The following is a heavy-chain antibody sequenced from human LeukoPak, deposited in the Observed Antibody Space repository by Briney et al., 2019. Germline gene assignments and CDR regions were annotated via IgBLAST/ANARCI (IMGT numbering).Heavy chain of an antibody. Sequence: ASVKVSCKASGGTFSSYAISWVRQAPGQGLEWMGGIIPIFGTANYAQKLQGRVTMTTDTSTSTAYMELRSLRSDDTAVYYCARDLSGGSGGLFDYWGQGTLVTVSS. D-gene: IGHD3-16*01. CDR3: ARDLSGGSGGLFDY. V-gene: IGHV1-69*05. CDR1: GGTFSSYA. CDR2: IIPIFGTA. J-gene: IGHJ4*02.